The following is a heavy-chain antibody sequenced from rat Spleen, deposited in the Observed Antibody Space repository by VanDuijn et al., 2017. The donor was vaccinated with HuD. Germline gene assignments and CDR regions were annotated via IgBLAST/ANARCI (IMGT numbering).Heavy chain of an antibody. D-gene: IGHD1-5*01. CDR3: ARSYRYGFDY. V-gene: IGHV5-25*01. J-gene: IGHJ2*01. Sequence: EVQLVESGGGLVQPGRSLKLSCAASGFTFSNYDMAWVRQAPTKGLEWVASISTSGGSTYYRDSVKGRFTVSRDNAKSTLYLQMDSLRSEDTATYYCARSYRYGFDYWGQGVMVTVSS. CDR2: ISTSGGST. CDR1: GFTFSNYD.